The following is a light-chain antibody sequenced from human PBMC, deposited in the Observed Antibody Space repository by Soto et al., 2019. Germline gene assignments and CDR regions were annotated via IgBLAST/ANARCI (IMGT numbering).Light chain of an antibody. V-gene: IGKV3-20*01. Sequence: EIVLTQSPATLSLSPGERATLSYRDSQSISSRYLAGYQQKHGQAPRHLIYGASSRDTGIPDRYSGSGSGTDFTLTISRLEPGASAMYYWPQDVSWMFGQGTKLEIK. CDR3: PQDVSWM. J-gene: IGKJ1*01. CDR2: GAS. CDR1: QSISSRY.